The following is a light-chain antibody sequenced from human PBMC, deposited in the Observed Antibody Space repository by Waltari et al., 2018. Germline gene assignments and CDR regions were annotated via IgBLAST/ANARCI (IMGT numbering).Light chain of an antibody. CDR3: QQSYSTPPVVA. J-gene: IGKJ3*01. CDR2: AAS. V-gene: IGKV1-39*01. Sequence: DRQMTQSPSSLSASVGDRVTIACRASQNIGTFLNWYPQTPGRAPKLLIYAASTLQRGGPSRFSGTGSGTDFTLTINNLQPEDFATYFWQQSYSTPPVVAFGPGTKLEMK. CDR1: QNIGTF.